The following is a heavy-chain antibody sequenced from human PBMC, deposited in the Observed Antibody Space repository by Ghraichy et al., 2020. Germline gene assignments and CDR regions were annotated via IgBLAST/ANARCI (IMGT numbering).Heavy chain of an antibody. CDR2: ISGSGGST. CDR3: AKDLYYYGSGGNFDY. CDR1: GFTFSSYA. V-gene: IGHV3-23*01. J-gene: IGHJ4*02. Sequence: GSLRLSCAASGFTFSSYAMSWVRQAPGKGLEWVSAISGSGGSTYYADSVKGRFTISRDNSKNTLYLQMNSLRAEDTAVYYCAKDLYYYGSGGNFDYWGQGTLVTVSS. D-gene: IGHD3-10*01.